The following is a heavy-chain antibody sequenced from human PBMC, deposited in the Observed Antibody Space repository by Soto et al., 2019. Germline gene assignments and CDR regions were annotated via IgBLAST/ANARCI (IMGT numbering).Heavy chain of an antibody. D-gene: IGHD2-2*01. J-gene: IGHJ3*02. V-gene: IGHV3-74*03. CDR3: AREAGYCSRTSCYRRAFDT. Sequence: EVQLVESGGGLVQPGGSLRLSCAASGFTFSGHWMHWVRQVPGKGLEWVSRINTDGGSSAYADSVKGRFSISRDNAKNTLYLQMNGLRAEDTAVYYCAREAGYCSRTSCYRRAFDTWGQGTTVTVSS. CDR1: GFTFSGHW. CDR2: INTDGGSS.